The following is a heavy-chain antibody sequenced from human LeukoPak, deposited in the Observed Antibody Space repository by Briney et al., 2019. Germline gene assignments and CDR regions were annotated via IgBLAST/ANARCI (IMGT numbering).Heavy chain of an antibody. CDR3: AKARSGYGLDN. D-gene: IGHD3-22*01. Sequence: GGSLRLSCAASGFTFSSYAMSWVRQAPGKGLEWVSAISGSGGSTYYADSVQGRFTISRDNSKNTLYLQMDSLRAEDTAIYYCAKARSGYGLDNWGQGTLVTVSS. J-gene: IGHJ4*02. CDR1: GFTFSSYA. CDR2: ISGSGGST. V-gene: IGHV3-23*01.